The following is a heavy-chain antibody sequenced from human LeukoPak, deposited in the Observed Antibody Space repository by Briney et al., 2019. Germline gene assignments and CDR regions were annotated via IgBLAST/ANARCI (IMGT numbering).Heavy chain of an antibody. J-gene: IGHJ6*02. D-gene: IGHD2-2*01. CDR3: AREVVVVPDYYYYGLDV. Sequence: GGSLRLSCAASGFTFSDYYMTWIRQAPGKGLEWVSFISSSGDSLYYADSVEGRFTISRDNAKDSVYLQMNSLRAEDTAVYYCAREVVVVPDYYYYGLDVWGQGTTVTVSS. CDR1: GFTFSDYY. CDR2: ISSSGDSL. V-gene: IGHV3-11*01.